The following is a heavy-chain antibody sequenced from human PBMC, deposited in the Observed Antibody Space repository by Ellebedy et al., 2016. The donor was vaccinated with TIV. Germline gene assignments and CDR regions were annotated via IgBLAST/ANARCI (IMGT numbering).Heavy chain of an antibody. Sequence: GGSLRLXXAASGFTFNIAGMTWVRQAPGKGLEWVGTIVFSGTAAYYSDSVKGRFIISRDSAKNSLFLQMNSLRVEDTAVYYCARDGSEWSRDYWGQGTLVTVSS. V-gene: IGHV3-21*01. CDR3: ARDGSEWSRDY. CDR1: GFTFNIAG. D-gene: IGHD3-3*01. J-gene: IGHJ4*02. CDR2: IVFSGTAA.